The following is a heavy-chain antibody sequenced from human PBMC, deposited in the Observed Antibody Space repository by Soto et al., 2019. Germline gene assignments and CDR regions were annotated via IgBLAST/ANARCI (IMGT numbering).Heavy chain of an antibody. CDR2: IWYDGSNK. Sequence: PGGSLRLSCAASGFTFSSYGMHWVRQAPGKGLEWVAVIWYDGSNKYYADSVKGRFTISRDNSKNTLYLQMNSLRAEDTAVYYCARDGSSNHYYYYGMDVWGQVTTVTVSS. J-gene: IGHJ6*02. V-gene: IGHV3-33*01. CDR1: GFTFSSYG. D-gene: IGHD6-13*01. CDR3: ARDGSSNHYYYYGMDV.